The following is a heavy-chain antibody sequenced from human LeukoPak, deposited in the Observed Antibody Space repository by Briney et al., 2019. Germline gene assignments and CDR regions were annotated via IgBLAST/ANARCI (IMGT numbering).Heavy chain of an antibody. Sequence: GRSLRLSCAASGFTFSSYGMHWVRQAPGKGLEWVAVISYDGSNKYYADSVKGRFTISRDNSKNTLYLQVNSLRAEDTAVYYCAKSAAITMIVVVEIDYWGQGTLVTVSS. CDR2: ISYDGSNK. V-gene: IGHV3-30*18. CDR3: AKSAAITMIVVVEIDY. D-gene: IGHD3-22*01. CDR1: GFTFSSYG. J-gene: IGHJ4*02.